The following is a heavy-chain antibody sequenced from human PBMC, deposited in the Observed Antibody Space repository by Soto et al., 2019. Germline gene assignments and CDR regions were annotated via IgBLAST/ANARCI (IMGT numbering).Heavy chain of an antibody. CDR2: IWYDGSNK. Sequence: GGSLRLSCAASGFTFSSYGMHWVRQAPGKGLEWVAVIWYDGSNKYYADSVKCRFTISRDNSKNTLYLQMNSLRAEDTAVYYCARDSQSSGYYRLPLYYFEYWGQGTRVTVSS. CDR3: ARDSQSSGYYRLPLYYFEY. D-gene: IGHD3-22*01. CDR1: GFTFSSYG. V-gene: IGHV3-33*01. J-gene: IGHJ4*02.